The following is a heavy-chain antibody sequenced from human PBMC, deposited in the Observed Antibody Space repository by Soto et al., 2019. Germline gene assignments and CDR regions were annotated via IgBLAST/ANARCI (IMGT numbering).Heavy chain of an antibody. Sequence: QVQLQESGPGLVKPSETLSLTCTVSGGSISSYYWRWIRQPPGKGLEWNGYIFYSGSNDYNPSLKSLSTISVDTSKNQYSLKLSAWTAADTAVYYCARRDGRAFDIWGQGTMVTVSS. J-gene: IGHJ3*02. CDR2: IFYSGSN. V-gene: IGHV4-59*08. CDR3: ARRDGRAFDI. CDR1: GGSISSYY. D-gene: IGHD4-17*01.